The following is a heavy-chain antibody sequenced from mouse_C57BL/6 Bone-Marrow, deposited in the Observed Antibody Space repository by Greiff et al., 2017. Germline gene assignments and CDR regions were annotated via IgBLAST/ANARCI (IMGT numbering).Heavy chain of an antibody. D-gene: IGHD1-1*01. CDR3: AREEYYGSSYWYFDV. CDR1: GYAFTNYL. CDR2: INPGSGGT. Sequence: QVQLQQSGAELVRPGTSVKVSCKASGYAFTNYLIEWVKQRPGQGLEWIRVINPGSGGTNYNEKFKGKATLTADKSSSTAYMQLSSLTSEDSAVYFCAREEYYGSSYWYFDVWGTGTTVTVSS. V-gene: IGHV1-54*01. J-gene: IGHJ1*03.